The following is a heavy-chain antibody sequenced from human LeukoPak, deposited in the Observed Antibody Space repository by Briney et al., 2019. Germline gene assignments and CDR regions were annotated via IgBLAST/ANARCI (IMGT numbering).Heavy chain of an antibody. Sequence: ASVKVSCKASGGTFSSYAISWVRQAPGQGLEWMGGIIPIFGTANYAQKFQGRVTITADESTSTAYMELSSLRSEDTAVYYCARGFLRYFDWLQPLGYWGQGTLVTVSS. V-gene: IGHV1-69*13. CDR2: IIPIFGTA. CDR1: GGTFSSYA. J-gene: IGHJ4*02. D-gene: IGHD3-9*01. CDR3: ARGFLRYFDWLQPLGY.